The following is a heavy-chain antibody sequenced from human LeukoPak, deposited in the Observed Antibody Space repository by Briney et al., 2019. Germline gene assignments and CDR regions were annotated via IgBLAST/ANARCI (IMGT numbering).Heavy chain of an antibody. V-gene: IGHV3-30*03. CDR2: ISYDGSNK. J-gene: IGHJ4*02. D-gene: IGHD5-12*01. Sequence: PGRSLRLSCAASGFTFSSYGMHWVRQAPGKGLEWVAVISYDGSNKYYADSVKGRFTISRDNSKNTLYLQMNSLRAEDTAVYYCAGGYEWDYFDYWGQGTLVTVSS. CDR1: GFTFSSYG. CDR3: AGGYEWDYFDY.